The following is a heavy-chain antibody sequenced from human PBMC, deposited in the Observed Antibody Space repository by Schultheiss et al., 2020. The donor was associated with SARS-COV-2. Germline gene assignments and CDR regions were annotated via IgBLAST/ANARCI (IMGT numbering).Heavy chain of an antibody. J-gene: IGHJ6*02. V-gene: IGHV3-21*01. Sequence: GESLKISCAASGFTFSSYSMNWVRQAPGKGLEWVSSISSSSSYIYYADSVKGRFTISRDNSKNTLYLQMNSLRAEDTAVYYCARELRGKQQPYYYYGMDVWGQWTTVTVSS. D-gene: IGHD6-13*01. CDR1: GFTFSSYS. CDR2: ISSSSSYI. CDR3: ARELRGKQQPYYYYGMDV.